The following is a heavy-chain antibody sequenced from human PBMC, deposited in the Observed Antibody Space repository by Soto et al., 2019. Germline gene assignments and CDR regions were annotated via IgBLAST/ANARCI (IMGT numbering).Heavy chain of an antibody. J-gene: IGHJ4*02. V-gene: IGHV3-7*03. CDR2: IKEDGSEK. Sequence: EVQLVESGGGLVQPGGSLRLSCTASGFTFSTYWMSWVRQAPGKGLGWVANIKEDGSEKYYVDSVKGRFSISRDNARSSLYLHMNSLRSEDTAVYYCVRVGRLGGYWGQGTQVTVSS. CDR1: GFTFSTYW. CDR3: VRVGRLGGY. D-gene: IGHD3-16*01.